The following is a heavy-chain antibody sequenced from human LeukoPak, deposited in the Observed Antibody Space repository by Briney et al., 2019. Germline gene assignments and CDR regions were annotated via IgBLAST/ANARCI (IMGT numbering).Heavy chain of an antibody. CDR2: ITMSGSVI. D-gene: IGHD3-9*01. J-gene: IGHJ5*02. Sequence: GGSLRLSCAASGFKFRDYYMSWIRQAPGKGLEWISYITMSGSVIQYSSSVKGRFTTTRDNARNSLYLQMNSLRADDTAVYYCARGDWSRGWFDPWGQGTLVTVSP. V-gene: IGHV3-11*01. CDR3: ARGDWSRGWFDP. CDR1: GFKFRDYY.